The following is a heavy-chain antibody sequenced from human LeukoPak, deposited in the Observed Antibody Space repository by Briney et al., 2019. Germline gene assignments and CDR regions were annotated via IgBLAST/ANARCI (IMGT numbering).Heavy chain of an antibody. CDR3: ARAPRDSSSSNYMRRFDY. J-gene: IGHJ4*02. CDR2: IYHSGST. CDR1: GYSISSDNY. V-gene: IGHV4-38-2*01. D-gene: IGHD3-22*01. Sequence: PSETLSLTCAVSGYSISSDNYWVWIRQPPGQVLEWTGGIYHSGSTYYNPSLKSRVTMSVDTSKNQFSLKLSSVTAADTAVYYCARAPRDSSSSNYMRRFDYWGQGTLVTVSS.